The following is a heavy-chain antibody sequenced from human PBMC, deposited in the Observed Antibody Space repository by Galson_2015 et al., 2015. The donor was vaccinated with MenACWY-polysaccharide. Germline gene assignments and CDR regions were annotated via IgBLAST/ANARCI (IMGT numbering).Heavy chain of an antibody. D-gene: IGHD3-22*01. CDR2: VSNDGSNK. V-gene: IGHV3-30-3*01. CDR1: GFTFSTYT. J-gene: IGHJ3*02. Sequence: SLRLSCAASGFTFSTYTMHWVREAPGKGLEWVAVVSNDGSNKYYADSVKGRFTISKDNSKNTLYLQMNSLRAEDTAVYYCARDSDDNRPPDCYDIWGQGTMVTVSS. CDR3: ARDSDDNRPPDCYDI.